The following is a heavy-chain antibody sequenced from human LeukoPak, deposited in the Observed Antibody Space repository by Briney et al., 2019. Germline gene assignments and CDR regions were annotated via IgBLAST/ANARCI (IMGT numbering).Heavy chain of an antibody. CDR2: INHSGGT. CDR1: GDSFNDYF. J-gene: IGHJ4*02. D-gene: IGHD3-10*01. Sequence: SETLSLTCAVYGDSFNDYFWTWIRQPPGKGLEWIGEINHSGGTNYNPSLKSRVTISVDTSKNQFSLKVKSVTAADTAVYYCARGRIQDGSGSRGDYFDYWGQGTLVIVSS. V-gene: IGHV4-34*01. CDR3: ARGRIQDGSGSRGDYFDY.